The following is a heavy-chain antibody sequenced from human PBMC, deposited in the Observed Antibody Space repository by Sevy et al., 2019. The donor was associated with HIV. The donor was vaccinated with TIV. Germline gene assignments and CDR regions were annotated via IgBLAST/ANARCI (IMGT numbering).Heavy chain of an antibody. CDR3: ARHADNIVVVPAAHSPNWFDP. Sequence: ASVKVSSKASGYTFTSYGISWVRQAPGQGLEWMGWLSAYYGNTNCAQKLQGRVTMTTDTSTSTAYMELRSLRSDDTAVYYCARHADNIVVVPAAHSPNWFDPWDQGTLVTVSS. CDR2: LSAYYGNT. D-gene: IGHD2-2*01. V-gene: IGHV1-18*01. CDR1: GYTFTSYG. J-gene: IGHJ5*02.